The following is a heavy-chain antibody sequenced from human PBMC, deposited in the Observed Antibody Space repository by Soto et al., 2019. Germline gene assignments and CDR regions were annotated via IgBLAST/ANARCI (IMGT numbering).Heavy chain of an antibody. CDR3: ARVNDYGDYAAFDI. Sequence: QVQLQESGPGLVKPSQTLSLTCTVSGGSISSGGYYWSWIRQHPGKGLEWIGYIYYSGSTYYNPSLKSRVTXXVXTXXNQCSLKLSSVTAADTAVYYCARVNDYGDYAAFDIWGQGTMVTVSS. CDR2: IYYSGST. J-gene: IGHJ3*02. D-gene: IGHD4-17*01. V-gene: IGHV4-31*03. CDR1: GGSISSGGYY.